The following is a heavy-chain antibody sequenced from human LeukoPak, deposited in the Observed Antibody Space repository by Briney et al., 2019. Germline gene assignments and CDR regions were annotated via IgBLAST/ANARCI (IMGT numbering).Heavy chain of an antibody. Sequence: GASVKVSCKASGYTFTSYDINWVRQATGQGLEWMGWMNPNSGNTGYAQKFQGRVTMTRNTSISTAYMELSSLRSEDTGVYYCARVFTMVRRPPNFDYWGQGTLVTVSS. J-gene: IGHJ4*02. V-gene: IGHV1-8*01. D-gene: IGHD3-10*01. CDR3: ARVFTMVRRPPNFDY. CDR1: GYTFTSYD. CDR2: MNPNSGNT.